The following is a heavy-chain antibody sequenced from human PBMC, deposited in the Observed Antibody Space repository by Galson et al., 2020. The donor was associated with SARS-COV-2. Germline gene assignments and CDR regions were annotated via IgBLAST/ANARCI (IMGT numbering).Heavy chain of an antibody. CDR3: AHRHPNDYYGSGSYYWGYFDY. CDR1: GFSLSTSGVG. V-gene: IGHV2-5*01. D-gene: IGHD3-10*01. J-gene: IGHJ4*02. Sequence: SGPTLVKPTQTLTLTCTFSGFSLSTSGVGVGWIRQPPGKALEWLALIYWNDDKRYSPSLKSRLTITKDTSKNQVVLTMTNMDPVDTATYYCAHRHPNDYYGSGSYYWGYFDYWGQGTLVTVSS. CDR2: IYWNDDK.